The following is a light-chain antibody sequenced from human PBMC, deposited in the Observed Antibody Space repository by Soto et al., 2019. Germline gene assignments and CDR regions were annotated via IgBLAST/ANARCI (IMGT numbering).Light chain of an antibody. CDR1: SGDVGGYNY. J-gene: IGLJ2*01. Sequence: QSVLTQPASVSGSPGQSITTSCSGTSGDVGGYNYVSWYQQHPGTAPKLVIYEVSERPSAVPDRFSGSKSGNTASLTVSGLQADDEADYYCSSYAGDNIVVFGGGTQLTVL. CDR2: EVS. V-gene: IGLV2-8*01. CDR3: SSYAGDNIVV.